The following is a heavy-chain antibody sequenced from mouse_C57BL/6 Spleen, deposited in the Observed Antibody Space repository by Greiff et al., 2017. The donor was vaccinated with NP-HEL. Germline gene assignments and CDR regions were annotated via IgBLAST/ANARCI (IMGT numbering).Heavy chain of an antibody. CDR1: GYTFTDYY. V-gene: IGHV1-26*01. CDR2: INPNNGGT. J-gene: IGHJ1*03. D-gene: IGHD1-1*01. Sequence: VQLQQSGPELVKPGASVKISCKASGYTFTDYYMNWVKQSHGKSLEWIGDINPNNGGTSYNQKFKGKATLTVDKSSSTAYMELRSLTSEDSAVYYCARRVHYYGSSYGYFDVWGTGTTVTVSS. CDR3: ARRVHYYGSSYGYFDV.